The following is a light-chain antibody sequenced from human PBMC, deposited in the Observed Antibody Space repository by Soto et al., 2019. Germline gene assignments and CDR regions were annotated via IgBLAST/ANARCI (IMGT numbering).Light chain of an antibody. J-gene: IGLJ1*01. Sequence: SAPTQPASVSGAPGQSIPISCTGTTSDVGVYNYVSWYQQHPGQAARLMIYEVTNRPSGVSNRFSGSKSGNTASLTVSGLQAADEADYFCKSYAGSNTYVFGSGTKVTVL. CDR3: KSYAGSNTYV. CDR1: TSDVGVYNY. CDR2: EVT. V-gene: IGLV2-14*01.